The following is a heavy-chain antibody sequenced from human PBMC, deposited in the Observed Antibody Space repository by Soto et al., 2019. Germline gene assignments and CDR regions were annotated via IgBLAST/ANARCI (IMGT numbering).Heavy chain of an antibody. V-gene: IGHV4-34*01. CDR1: GASFSAYY. J-gene: IGHJ5*02. CDR2: INHSGTT. CDR3: ARGGVPAARKRLDP. Sequence: ETLSLTCSVYGASFSAYYCSGIRQPPGKGLEWIGEINHSGTTNFNPSLKSRVTMSVDTSQDQFSLTLRSVTAADTAVYYCARGGVPAARKRLDPWGPGTLVTVYS. D-gene: IGHD2-2*01.